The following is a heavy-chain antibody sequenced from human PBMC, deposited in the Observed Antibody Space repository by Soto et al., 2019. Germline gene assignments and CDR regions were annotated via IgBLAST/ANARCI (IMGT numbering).Heavy chain of an antibody. CDR1: GGSFSGYY. V-gene: IGHV4-34*01. D-gene: IGHD2-8*02. CDR2: INHSGST. Sequence: QVQLQQWGAGLLKPSETLSLTCAVYGGSFSGYYWTWIRQPPGTGLEWIGEINHSGSTNYNPSLKSRVTISVDTSKNQFSLKLTSVIAADTAVYYCARDKLTGLFDYWGQGTLVTVSS. J-gene: IGHJ4*02. CDR3: ARDKLTGLFDY.